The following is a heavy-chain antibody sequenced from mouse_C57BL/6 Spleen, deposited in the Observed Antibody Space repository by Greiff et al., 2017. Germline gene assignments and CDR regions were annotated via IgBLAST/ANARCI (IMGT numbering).Heavy chain of an antibody. CDR3: AREDYYGSSYAMDY. J-gene: IGHJ4*01. Sequence: VHLVESGAELVKPGASVKISCKASGYAFSSYWMNWVKQRPGKGLEWIGQIYPGDGDTNYNGKFKGKATLTADKSSSTAYMQLSSLTSEDSAVYFCAREDYYGSSYAMDYWGQGTSVTVSS. CDR1: GYAFSSYW. V-gene: IGHV1-80*01. D-gene: IGHD1-1*01. CDR2: IYPGDGDT.